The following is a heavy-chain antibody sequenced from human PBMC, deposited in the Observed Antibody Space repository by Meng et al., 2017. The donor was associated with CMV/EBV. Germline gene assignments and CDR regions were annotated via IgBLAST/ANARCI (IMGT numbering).Heavy chain of an antibody. V-gene: IGHV5-51*01. Sequence: KVSCKGSGYSFTGYWIGWVRQMPGKGLEWMGIIYPGDSDTRYSPSFQGQVTISADKSISTAYLQWSSLKASDTAMYYCARTNTPQYSSSWYRYYYYGMDVWGQGTTVTVSS. CDR1: GYSFTGYW. J-gene: IGHJ6*02. CDR3: ARTNTPQYSSSWYRYYYYGMDV. CDR2: IYPGDSDT. D-gene: IGHD6-13*01.